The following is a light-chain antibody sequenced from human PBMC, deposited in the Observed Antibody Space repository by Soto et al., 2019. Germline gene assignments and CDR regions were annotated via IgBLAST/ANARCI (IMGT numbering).Light chain of an antibody. CDR3: QQYNNWPPLIT. J-gene: IGKJ5*01. V-gene: IGKV3-15*01. CDR1: QSVSSN. CDR2: GAS. Sequence: EIVMTQSPATLSVSPGERATLSCRASQSVSSNLAWYQQKPGQAPRLLIYGASTRATGIPARFSGSGCGTEFTLTISSLQSEDFAVYYCQQYNNWPPLITFGQGTRLEIK.